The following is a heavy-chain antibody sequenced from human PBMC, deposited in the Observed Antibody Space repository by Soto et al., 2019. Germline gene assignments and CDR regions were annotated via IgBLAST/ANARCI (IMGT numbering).Heavy chain of an antibody. CDR3: ARYCSAGSCLMSYFDY. Sequence: NPSETLSLTCTVSGGSISTDTFYWSWIRQHPGKGLEWIGYMYHRGSTYYSPSLKSRVSISKDTSKNQFSLMLSSVTAADTAVYYCARYCSAGSCLMSYFDYWGQGAPVTVSS. CDR2: MYHRGST. D-gene: IGHD2-15*01. V-gene: IGHV4-31*03. CDR1: GGSISTDTFY. J-gene: IGHJ4*02.